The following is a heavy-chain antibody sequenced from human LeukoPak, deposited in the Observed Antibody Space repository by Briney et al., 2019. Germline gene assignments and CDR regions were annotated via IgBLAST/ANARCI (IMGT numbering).Heavy chain of an antibody. D-gene: IGHD3-22*01. Sequence: ASVKVSCKVSGYTLTELSMHWVRQAPGKGLEWMGGFDPEDGETIYAQKFQGRVTMTEDTSTDTAYMELSSLRSEDTAVYYCATDRYDSHASIYWGQGTLVTVSS. V-gene: IGHV1-24*01. CDR1: GYTLTELS. CDR2: FDPEDGET. CDR3: ATDRYDSHASIY. J-gene: IGHJ4*02.